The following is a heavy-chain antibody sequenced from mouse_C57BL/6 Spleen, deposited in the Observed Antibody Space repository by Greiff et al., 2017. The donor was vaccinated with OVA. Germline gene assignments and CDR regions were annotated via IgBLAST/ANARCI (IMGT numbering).Heavy chain of an antibody. Sequence: QVQLKESGPELVKPGASVKISCKASGYAFSSSWMNWVKQRPGKGLEWIGRIYPGDGDTNYNGKFKGKATLTADKSSSTAYMQLSSLTSEDSAVYFCARKAYDYFDYWGQGTTLTVSS. CDR2: IYPGDGDT. J-gene: IGHJ2*01. CDR1: GYAFSSSW. D-gene: IGHD2-12*01. CDR3: ARKAYDYFDY. V-gene: IGHV1-82*01.